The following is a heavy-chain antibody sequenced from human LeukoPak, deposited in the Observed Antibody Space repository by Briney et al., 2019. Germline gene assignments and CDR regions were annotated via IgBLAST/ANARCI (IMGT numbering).Heavy chain of an antibody. D-gene: IGHD3-3*01. CDR1: GFTFSTYW. Sequence: GGSLRLSCAASGFTFSTYWMHWVRQAPGKGLVWVSRIYIDGSSTNYANSVKGRFTISRDNSKNTVYLQMNSLRAEDTAVYYCASGDFWSGYWKGDYWGQGTLVTVSS. V-gene: IGHV3-74*01. CDR2: IYIDGSST. CDR3: ASGDFWSGYWKGDY. J-gene: IGHJ4*02.